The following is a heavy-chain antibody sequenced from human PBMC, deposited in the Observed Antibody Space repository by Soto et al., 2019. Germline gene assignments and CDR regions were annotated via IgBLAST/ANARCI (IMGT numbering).Heavy chain of an antibody. Sequence: SVKVSCKASGFTFTSSAVQWVRQARGQRLEWIGWIVVGSGNTNYAQKFQERVTITRDMSTSTAYMELSSLRSEDTAVYYCAADGEYYDFWSGSVIYYGMDVWGQGTTVTVSS. CDR1: GFTFTSSA. CDR3: AADGEYYDFWSGSVIYYGMDV. CDR2: IVVGSGNT. J-gene: IGHJ6*02. D-gene: IGHD3-3*01. V-gene: IGHV1-58*01.